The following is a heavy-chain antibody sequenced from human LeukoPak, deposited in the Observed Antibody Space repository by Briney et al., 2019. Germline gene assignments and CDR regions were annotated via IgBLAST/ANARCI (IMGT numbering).Heavy chain of an antibody. V-gene: IGHV1-2*02. J-gene: IGHJ4*02. CDR2: INPNSGGT. Sequence: ASVKVSCKASGYTFTSYDINWVRQATGQGLEWMGWINPNSGGTNYAQKFQGRVTMTRDTSISTAYMELNRLRSDDTAVYYCARGKIRYCSGGSCYSSDHWGQGTLVTVSS. CDR1: GYTFTSYD. D-gene: IGHD2-15*01. CDR3: ARGKIRYCSGGSCYSSDH.